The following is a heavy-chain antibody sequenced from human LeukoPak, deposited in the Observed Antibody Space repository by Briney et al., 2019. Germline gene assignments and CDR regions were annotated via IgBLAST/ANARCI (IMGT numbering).Heavy chain of an antibody. CDR3: ARAVGGDGSGSL. CDR2: IYYRVTP. Sequence: SETLSLTCTVSGGSISSYHWSWIRQPPGKGLEWIGYIYYRVTPDYNPSLKSRVTMSVDMSTRQISLKLSSVTAADTAVYYCARAVGGDGSGSLWGPGTLVTVSS. D-gene: IGHD3-10*01. V-gene: IGHV4-59*01. J-gene: IGHJ4*02. CDR1: GGSISSYH.